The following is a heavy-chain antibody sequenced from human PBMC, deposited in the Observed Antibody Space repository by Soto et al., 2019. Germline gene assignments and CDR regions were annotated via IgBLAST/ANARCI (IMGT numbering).Heavy chain of an antibody. Sequence: GGSLRLSCAASGFTFSDYWMNWVRQAPGKGLEWVANIKRDGSEKYYVDSVKGRFTISRDNAKNSLSLQMNSLRAEDTAVYYCWGAGPGGWGQGTLVTVSS. CDR3: WGAGPGG. CDR2: IKRDGSEK. V-gene: IGHV3-7*03. J-gene: IGHJ4*02. CDR1: GFTFSDYW. D-gene: IGHD3-16*01.